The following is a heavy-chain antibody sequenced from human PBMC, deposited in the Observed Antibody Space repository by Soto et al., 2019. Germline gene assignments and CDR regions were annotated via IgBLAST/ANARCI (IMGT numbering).Heavy chain of an antibody. CDR2: IIPIFGTA. CDR1: GGTFSSYA. J-gene: IGHJ4*02. Sequence: ASVKVSCKASGGTFSSYAISWVRQAPGQGLEWMGGIIPIFGTANYAQKFQGRVTITADESTSTAYMELSSLRSEDTAVYYCARSIRDYGDYAIDYWGQGTLVTVSS. D-gene: IGHD4-17*01. CDR3: ARSIRDYGDYAIDY. V-gene: IGHV1-69*13.